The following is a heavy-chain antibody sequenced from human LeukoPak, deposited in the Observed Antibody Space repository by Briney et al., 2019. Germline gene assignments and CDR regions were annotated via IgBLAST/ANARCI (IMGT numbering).Heavy chain of an antibody. Sequence: GRSLRLSCAASGVTFTMFSMNWVRQAPGKGLEWIAFIRGRADTTYYAGSVEGRFTISRDNADDSVYLQMDSLRVEDTAVYYCARDDSASGSYSYYYYYYMDVWGKGTTVTVSS. J-gene: IGHJ6*03. CDR1: GVTFTMFS. V-gene: IGHV3-48*01. D-gene: IGHD1-26*01. CDR3: ARDDSASGSYSYYYYYYMDV. CDR2: IRGRADTT.